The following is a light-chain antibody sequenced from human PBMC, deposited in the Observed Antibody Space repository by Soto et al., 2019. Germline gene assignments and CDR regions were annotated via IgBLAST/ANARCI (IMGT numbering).Light chain of an antibody. CDR3: AAWDDSLNGVV. CDR1: SSNVRSNT. J-gene: IGLJ2*01. Sequence: QAVVTQPPSASGTPGQRVTISCSGSSSNVRSNTVNWYQHLPGTAPKLLIYSNNLRPSGVPDRFSGSKSGTSASLAISGLQSEDESDYYCAAWDDSLNGVVFGGGTQLTVL. CDR2: SNN. V-gene: IGLV1-44*01.